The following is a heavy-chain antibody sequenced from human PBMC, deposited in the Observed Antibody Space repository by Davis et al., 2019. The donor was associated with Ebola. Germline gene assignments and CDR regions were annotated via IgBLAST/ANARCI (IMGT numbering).Heavy chain of an antibody. V-gene: IGHV1-18*04. CDR2: ISAYNGNT. J-gene: IGHJ5*02. CDR3: ARDVLVAAADP. Sequence: ASVKVSCKTSGYTFSSYGISWVRQAPGQGLEWMGWISAYNGNTNYAQKFQGRVTMTRDTSTSTVYLELSSLTSEDTAVYYCARDVLVAAADPWGQGTLVTVSS. CDR1: GYTFSSYG. D-gene: IGHD6-13*01.